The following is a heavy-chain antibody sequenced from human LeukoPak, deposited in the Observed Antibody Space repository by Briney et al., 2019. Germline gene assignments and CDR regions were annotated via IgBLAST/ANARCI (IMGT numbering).Heavy chain of an antibody. CDR3: AKVTHYYDSSGYNHPFIDY. J-gene: IGHJ4*02. CDR1: GFTFSSYA. CDR2: ISGSGGST. Sequence: GGSLRLSCAASGFTFSSYAMSWVRQAPGKGLEWVSAISGSGGSTYYADSVKGRFTISRDNPKNTLYLQMNSLRAEDTAVYYCAKVTHYYDSSGYNHPFIDYWGQGTLVTVSS. D-gene: IGHD3-22*01. V-gene: IGHV3-23*01.